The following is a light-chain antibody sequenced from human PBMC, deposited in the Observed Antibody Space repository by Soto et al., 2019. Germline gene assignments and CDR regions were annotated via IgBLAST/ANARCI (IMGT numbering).Light chain of an antibody. V-gene: IGKV1-5*03. CDR3: QQYNSYSPWT. Sequence: ITQSPLSLPVTPGEPASISCRSSQSLLHSNGYNYLAWYQQKPGKAPKLLIYKASSLESGVPSRFSGSGSGTEFTLTISSLQPDDFATYYGQQYNSYSPWTFGQGTKVDI. CDR2: KAS. CDR1: QSLLHSNGYNY. J-gene: IGKJ1*01.